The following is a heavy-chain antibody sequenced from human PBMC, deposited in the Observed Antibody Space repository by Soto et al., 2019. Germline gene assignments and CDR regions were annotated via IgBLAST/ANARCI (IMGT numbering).Heavy chain of an antibody. J-gene: IGHJ4*02. Sequence: NPSETLSLTCAVSGGSISSSNWWSWVRQPPGKGLEWIGEIYHSGSTNYNPSLKSRVTISVDKSKNQFSLKLSSVTAADTAVYYCARVIGGSYGSGGGVWGQGALVTVSS. V-gene: IGHV4-4*02. CDR1: GGSISSSNW. CDR3: ARVIGGSYGSGGGV. CDR2: IYHSGST. D-gene: IGHD3-10*01.